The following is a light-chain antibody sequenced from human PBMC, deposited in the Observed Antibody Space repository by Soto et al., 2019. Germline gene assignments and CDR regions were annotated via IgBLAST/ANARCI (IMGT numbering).Light chain of an antibody. CDR2: ETN. CDR3: GTWNNSLSADV. CDR1: SSYIGNNY. V-gene: IGLV1-51*02. Sequence: QSVLTQPPSVSAAPGQKVTISCSGSSSYIGNNYVSWYQHIPGTPPKLLIYETNKRPSGIPDRFSASKSGTSASLGITGLQTGDEADYYCGTWNNSLSADVFGSGTKVTVL. J-gene: IGLJ1*01.